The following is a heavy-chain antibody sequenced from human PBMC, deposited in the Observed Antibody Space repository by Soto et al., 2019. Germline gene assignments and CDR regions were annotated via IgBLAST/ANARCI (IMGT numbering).Heavy chain of an antibody. J-gene: IGHJ6*02. CDR1: GGSFSGYY. Sequence: QVQLQQWGAGLLKPSETLSLTCAVYGGSFSGYYWSWIRQPPGQGLEWIGEINHSGSTNYNPSLKRRVTISVDTSKNQFSLKLSSVTAADTAVYYCARGNGVVVVPEKYYYYGMDVWGQGTTVTVSS. D-gene: IGHD2-2*01. CDR3: ARGNGVVVVPEKYYYYGMDV. V-gene: IGHV4-34*01. CDR2: INHSGST.